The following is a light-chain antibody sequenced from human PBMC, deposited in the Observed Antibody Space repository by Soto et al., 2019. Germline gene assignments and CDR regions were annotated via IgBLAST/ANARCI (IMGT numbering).Light chain of an antibody. V-gene: IGKV1-5*03. J-gene: IGKJ4*01. CDR1: QSLSSW. CDR2: KAS. Sequence: DIQMTQSPSTLSASVGDRVTITCRASQSLSSWLAWYQQKPGKAPKLLIYKASSLESGVPSRFSGSGSGTEFTLTISSLQPDDVATYYCQQYNSYPLTFGGGTKVEIK. CDR3: QQYNSYPLT.